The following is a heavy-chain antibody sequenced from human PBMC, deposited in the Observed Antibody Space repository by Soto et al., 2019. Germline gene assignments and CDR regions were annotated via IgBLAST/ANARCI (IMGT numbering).Heavy chain of an antibody. CDR1: GFTFSNAW. V-gene: IGHV3-15*07. Sequence: GGSLRLSCAASGFTFSNAWMNWVRQAPGKGLEWVGRIKSKTDGGTTDYAAPVKGRFTISRDDSKNTLYLQMNSLKTEDTAVYYCTTYPDGRQVVPAAIVYWGQGTLVTVSS. CDR3: TTYPDGRQVVPAAIVY. CDR2: IKSKTDGGTT. D-gene: IGHD2-2*01. J-gene: IGHJ4*02.